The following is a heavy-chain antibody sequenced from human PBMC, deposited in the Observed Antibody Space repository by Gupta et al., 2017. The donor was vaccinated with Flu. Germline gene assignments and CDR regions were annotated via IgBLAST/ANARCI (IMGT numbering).Heavy chain of an antibody. J-gene: IGHJ6*03. CDR2: IWFDGNNK. Sequence: QVQLVESGGGVVQPGRSLRLSCAASGFTFSSYGMHWVRQSPGKGLEWVAIIWFDGNNKYYADSVKGRFTISRDNSNNTLYLQMNSLRARDTAVYYCAKGIAGRLEDDYYYYMDVWGKGTTVTVSS. V-gene: IGHV3-33*06. D-gene: IGHD6-6*01. CDR3: AKGIAGRLEDDYYYYMDV. CDR1: GFTFSSYG.